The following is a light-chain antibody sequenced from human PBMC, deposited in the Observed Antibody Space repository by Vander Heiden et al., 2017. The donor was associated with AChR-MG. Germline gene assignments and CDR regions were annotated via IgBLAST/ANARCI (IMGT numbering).Light chain of an antibody. Sequence: QSVLTQPPSVSGPPGQRVPIPCTGSSSNVGADSDVHRDQPLPGTAPKVLISGNNNRPSGVPDPFSDSKSGASASLAITGLQAEDEGDYYCLSYDSNLSGYVFGTGTKVTVL. CDR2: GNN. CDR3: LSYDSNLSGYV. CDR1: SSNVGADSD. J-gene: IGLJ1*01. V-gene: IGLV1-40*01.